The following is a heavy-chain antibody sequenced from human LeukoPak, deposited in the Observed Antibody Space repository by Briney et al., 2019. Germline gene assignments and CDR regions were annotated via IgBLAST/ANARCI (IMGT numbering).Heavy chain of an antibody. Sequence: VRTLRLSCALFGFTLRSYNINCVRQTPGKGLGCVSYICNSGDTIYYAHSVKGRFPFSKNPAKNSLYLQLNLLRPQAPPVYYFGREYWGYYDDSGYPFDNWGQGTLMTVSS. J-gene: IGHJ4*02. CDR1: GFTLRSYN. V-gene: IGHV3-48*01. CDR2: ICNSGDTI. CDR3: GREYWGYYDDSGYPFDN. D-gene: IGHD3-22*01.